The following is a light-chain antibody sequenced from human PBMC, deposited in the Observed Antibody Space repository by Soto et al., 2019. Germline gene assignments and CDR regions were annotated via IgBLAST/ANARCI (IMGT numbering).Light chain of an antibody. Sequence: DIQMTQSPSTLSASVGDRVTIPCRASQSISNWLAWYQQKPGKAPKLLIYKASSLESGVPSRFTGSGSGTEFTLTISSLQPDDFATYYCQQYDTYWTFGQGTKVVIK. CDR1: QSISNW. CDR3: QQYDTYWT. J-gene: IGKJ1*01. CDR2: KAS. V-gene: IGKV1-5*03.